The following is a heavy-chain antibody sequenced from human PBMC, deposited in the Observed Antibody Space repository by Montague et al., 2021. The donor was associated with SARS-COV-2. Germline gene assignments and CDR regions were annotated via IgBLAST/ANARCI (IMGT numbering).Heavy chain of an antibody. J-gene: IGHJ5*02. Sequence: SETLSLTCSVTGFPISSGNHWGWIRQSPGKGPEWIGSIYHSGYTSYNPSLRSRVTISGDTSKNQFSLRLSSVTAADTAVYYCVRVSFCYDRNEQPLGWFDHWGQGSLVTVSS. CDR1: GFPISSGNH. D-gene: IGHD3-22*01. CDR3: VRVSFCYDRNEQPLGWFDH. CDR2: IYHSGYT. V-gene: IGHV4-38-2*02.